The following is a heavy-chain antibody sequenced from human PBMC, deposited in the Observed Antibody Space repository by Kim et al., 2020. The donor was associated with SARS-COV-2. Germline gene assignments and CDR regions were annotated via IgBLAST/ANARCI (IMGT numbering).Heavy chain of an antibody. CDR2: INTNTGNP. D-gene: IGHD6-19*01. CDR3: ARDPYSSGWYDDAFDI. Sequence: ASVKVSCKASGYTFTSYAMNWVRQAPGQGLEWMGWINTNTGNPTYAQGFTGRFVFSLDTSVSTAYLQISSLKAEDTAVYYCARDPYSSGWYDDAFDIWGQGTMVTVSS. V-gene: IGHV7-4-1*02. J-gene: IGHJ3*02. CDR1: GYTFTSYA.